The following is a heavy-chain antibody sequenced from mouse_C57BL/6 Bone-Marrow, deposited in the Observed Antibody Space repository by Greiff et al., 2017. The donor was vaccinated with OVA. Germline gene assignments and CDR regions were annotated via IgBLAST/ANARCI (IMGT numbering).Heavy chain of an antibody. V-gene: IGHV5-6*03. CDR3: ARPFTTVVEDYAMGY. CDR1: GFTFSSSG. J-gene: IGHJ4*01. D-gene: IGHD1-1*01. Sequence: DVMLVESGGGLVKPGGSLKLSCAASGFTFSSSGMSWVRQTPDKRLEWVATISSGGSYTYYPDSVKGRFTISGDNATNTLYLQLSSLKSEDTAMYYCARPFTTVVEDYAMGYWGQGTSVTVSS. CDR2: ISSGGSYT.